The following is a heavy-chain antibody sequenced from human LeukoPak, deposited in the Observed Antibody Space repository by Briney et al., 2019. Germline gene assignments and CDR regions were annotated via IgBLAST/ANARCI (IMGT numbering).Heavy chain of an antibody. Sequence: GGSLRFSCAASGFTFDDYAMHWVRQAPGKGLEWVSGISWNSGRKDYADSVKGRFTISRDNAKNSLYLQMNSLRVEDTALYYCAKCLSTSCQGAFDYWGQGAMDTVSS. V-gene: IGHV3-9*01. D-gene: IGHD2-2*01. CDR2: ISWNSGRK. CDR3: AKCLSTSCQGAFDY. CDR1: GFTFDDYA. J-gene: IGHJ4*02.